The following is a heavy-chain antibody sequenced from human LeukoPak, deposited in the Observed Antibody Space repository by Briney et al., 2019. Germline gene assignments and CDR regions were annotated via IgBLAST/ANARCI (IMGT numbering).Heavy chain of an antibody. CDR2: IYNSGST. Sequence: PSETLSLTCTVSGDSISSNYWSWIRQPPGKGLEWIGNIYNSGSTKYNPSLKSRVTISVDTSKNLFSLKLTSVTAADTAVYYCARIGHEDYYFDYWGQGTLVTVSS. V-gene: IGHV4-59*01. CDR3: ARIGHEDYYFDY. J-gene: IGHJ4*02. CDR1: GDSISSNY.